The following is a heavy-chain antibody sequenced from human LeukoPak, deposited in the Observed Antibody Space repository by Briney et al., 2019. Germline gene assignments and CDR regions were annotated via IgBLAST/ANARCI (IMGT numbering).Heavy chain of an antibody. V-gene: IGHV4-59*01. D-gene: IGHD3-3*01. CDR2: IYYSGST. CDR3: ARAYDFWSGSQGYYYYYMDV. CDR1: GGSISSYY. Sequence: SETLSLTCTVSGGSISSYYWSWIRQPPGKGLEWIGYIYYSGSTIYNPSLKSRVTISVDTSKNQFSLKLSSVTAADTAVYYCARAYDFWSGSQGYYYYYMDVWGKGTTVTVSS. J-gene: IGHJ6*03.